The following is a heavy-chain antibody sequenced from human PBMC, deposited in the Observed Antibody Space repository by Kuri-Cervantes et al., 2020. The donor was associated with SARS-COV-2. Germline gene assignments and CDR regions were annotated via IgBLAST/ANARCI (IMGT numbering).Heavy chain of an antibody. V-gene: IGHV3-13*01. CDR3: ANTYSSGWQAGYFQH. D-gene: IGHD6-19*01. CDR2: IGTAGDT. CDR1: GFTFSSYD. J-gene: IGHJ1*01. Sequence: GESLKISCAASGFTFSSYDMHWVRQAAGKGLEWVSAIGTAGDTYYPGSVKGRFTISRDNSKNTLYLQMNSLRAEDTAVYYCANTYSSGWQAGYFQHWGQGTLVTVSS.